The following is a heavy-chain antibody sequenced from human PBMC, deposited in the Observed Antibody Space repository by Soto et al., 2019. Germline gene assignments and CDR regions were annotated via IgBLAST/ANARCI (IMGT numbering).Heavy chain of an antibody. Sequence: QVQLVQSGAEVKKPGASVKVSCKASGYTFTSYAMHWVRQAPGQRLEWMGWINAGNGNTKYSQKFQGRVTITRDTSASTGYMELSSLRSEDTAVYYCARSRPQLRFLEWLRYWGQGTLVTVSS. J-gene: IGHJ4*02. CDR3: ARSRPQLRFLEWLRY. CDR2: INAGNGNT. V-gene: IGHV1-3*01. D-gene: IGHD3-3*01. CDR1: GYTFTSYA.